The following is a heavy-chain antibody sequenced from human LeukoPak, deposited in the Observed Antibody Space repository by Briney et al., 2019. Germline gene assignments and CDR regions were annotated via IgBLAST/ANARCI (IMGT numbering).Heavy chain of an antibody. Sequence: GGSLRLSCAASGFTFSSYWMSWVRQAPGKGLEWVANIKDDGRQKYYVDSVRGRFTISRDNAKNSLSLQMNSLRAEDTAVYYCARVTAVAGFDHWGQGTLVTVSS. V-gene: IGHV3-7*03. CDR2: IKDDGRQK. J-gene: IGHJ4*02. CDR1: GFTFSSYW. D-gene: IGHD6-19*01. CDR3: ARVTAVAGFDH.